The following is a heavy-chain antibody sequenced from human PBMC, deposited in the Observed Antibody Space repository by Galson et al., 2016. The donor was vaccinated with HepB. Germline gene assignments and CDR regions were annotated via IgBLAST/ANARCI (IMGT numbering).Heavy chain of an antibody. CDR2: IYFSGSP. CDR1: GGSLSTHY. J-gene: IGHJ3*02. V-gene: IGHV4-59*11. D-gene: IGHD3-22*01. CDR3: ARDLPDSYDSSGSDAFDM. Sequence: SETLSLTCTVSGGSLSTHYYSWIRQPPGKGLEWIGYIYFSGSPNYNPSLKSRVTISVDTSKNQFSLRMSSVTAADTAVYYCARDLPDSYDSSGSDAFDMWGQGILVSVSS.